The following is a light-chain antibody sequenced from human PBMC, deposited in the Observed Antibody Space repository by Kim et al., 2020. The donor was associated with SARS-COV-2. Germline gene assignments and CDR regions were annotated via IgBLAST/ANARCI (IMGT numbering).Light chain of an antibody. V-gene: IGKV3-20*01. Sequence: SPGERATLSCRASQSVSSRHLAWYQQKRGQPPRLLIYGASNRATGIPDRFSGSGSGTDFTLTITRLEPEDFAVYHCQQYGSSPWTFGQGTKVDIK. CDR2: GAS. J-gene: IGKJ1*01. CDR1: QSVSSRH. CDR3: QQYGSSPWT.